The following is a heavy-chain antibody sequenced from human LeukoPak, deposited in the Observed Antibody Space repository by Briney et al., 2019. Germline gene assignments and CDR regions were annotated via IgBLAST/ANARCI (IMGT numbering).Heavy chain of an antibody. D-gene: IGHD3-3*01. CDR2: IHYSGST. CDR1: GGSISGYY. Sequence: SETLSLTCTVSGGSISGYYWSWIRQPPRKGLGWIGYIHYSGSTNYHPSLKSRAIISVDTYKNQFSLKLSSATAADTAVYYCARHNSVGDTILNTIYGMDVWGQGTTVTVSS. CDR3: ARHNSVGDTILNTIYGMDV. J-gene: IGHJ6*02. V-gene: IGHV4-59*08.